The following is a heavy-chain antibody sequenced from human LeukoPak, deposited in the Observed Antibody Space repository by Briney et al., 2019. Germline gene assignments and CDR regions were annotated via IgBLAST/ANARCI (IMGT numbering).Heavy chain of an antibody. CDR1: GFTFSSYS. CDR2: ISSSSYI. Sequence: GGSLRLSCAASGFTFSSYSMNWVRQAPGKGLEWVSSISSSSYIYYADSVKGRFTISRDNAKNSLYLQMNSLRAEDTAVYYCARAGDIVAVVAETGFDYWGQGTLVTVSS. V-gene: IGHV3-21*01. J-gene: IGHJ4*02. CDR3: ARAGDIVAVVAETGFDY. D-gene: IGHD2-15*01.